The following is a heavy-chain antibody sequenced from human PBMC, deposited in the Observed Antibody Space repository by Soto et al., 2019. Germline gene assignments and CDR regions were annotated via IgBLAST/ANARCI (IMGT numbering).Heavy chain of an antibody. V-gene: IGHV4-61*01. CDR1: GGSVSNDNFY. J-gene: IGHJ4*02. CDR3: ARGLTMGQLPCHFDY. CDR2: VHSSGIT. D-gene: IGHD3-16*01. Sequence: PSETLSLTCTVSGGSVSNDNFYWSWIRQPPGKGLEWIGYVHSSGITNYNPSLKRRVTISVDTSRNQFSLRLSSVTAADTAVYYCARGLTMGQLPCHFDYWGQGTLVTVST.